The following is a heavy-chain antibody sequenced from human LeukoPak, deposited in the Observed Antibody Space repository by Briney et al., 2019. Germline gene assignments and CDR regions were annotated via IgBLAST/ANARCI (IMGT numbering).Heavy chain of an antibody. J-gene: IGHJ6*03. Sequence: ASVKVSCKASGYTFTGYYMHWVRQAPGQGPEWMGWINPNSGGTNYAQKFQGRVTLTRDTSISTAYMELSRLRSDDTAVYYCARGAVAAYYYYYMDVWGKGTTVTVSS. V-gene: IGHV1-2*02. CDR2: INPNSGGT. CDR1: GYTFTGYY. CDR3: ARGAVAAYYYYYMDV. D-gene: IGHD6-19*01.